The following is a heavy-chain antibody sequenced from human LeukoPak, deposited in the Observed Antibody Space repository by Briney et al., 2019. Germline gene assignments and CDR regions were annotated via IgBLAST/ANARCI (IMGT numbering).Heavy chain of an antibody. CDR2: IYYSGST. Sequence: SETLSLTCTVSGGSISSHYWSWIRQPPGKGLEWIGYIYYSGSTNYNPSLKSRVTISVDTSKNQFSLKLSSVTAADAAVYYCARSKIVVVPAYYYYMDVWGKGTTVTVSS. D-gene: IGHD2-2*01. CDR1: GGSISSHY. CDR3: ARSKIVVVPAYYYYMDV. V-gene: IGHV4-59*11. J-gene: IGHJ6*03.